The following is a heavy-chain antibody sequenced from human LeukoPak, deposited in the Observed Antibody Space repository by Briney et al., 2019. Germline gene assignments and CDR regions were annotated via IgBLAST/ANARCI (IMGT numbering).Heavy chain of an antibody. V-gene: IGHV3-30*02. CDR1: GFIFSTYG. CDR2: IRYDGSNK. Sequence: GGSLRLSCAASGFIFSTYGMHWVRQAPGKGLEWVAFIRYDGSNKYYADSVKGRFIISRDNSKTTLYLQMNSLRAEDTAVYYCAKEEYGGYGSFDSWGQGTLVTVSS. J-gene: IGHJ4*02. D-gene: IGHD5-12*01. CDR3: AKEEYGGYGSFDS.